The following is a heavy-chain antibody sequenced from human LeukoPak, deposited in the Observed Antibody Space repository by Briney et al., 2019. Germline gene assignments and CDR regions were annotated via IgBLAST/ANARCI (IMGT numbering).Heavy chain of an antibody. CDR1: GFTFSSYW. J-gene: IGHJ2*01. CDR3: AREDPRTGSWFFDL. V-gene: IGHV3-74*01. Sequence: PGGSLRLSCVASGFTFSSYWVHWVRRAPGKRLLWGSRMNWDGSRTTYADSAKGRFAISRDNAKNTLYLQMNSLTSDDTAVYYCAREDPRTGSWFFDLWGRGTLVTVSS. CDR2: MNWDGSRT.